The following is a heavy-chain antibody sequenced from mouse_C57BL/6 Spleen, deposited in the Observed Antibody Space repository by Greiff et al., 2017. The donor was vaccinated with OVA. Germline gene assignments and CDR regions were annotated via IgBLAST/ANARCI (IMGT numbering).Heavy chain of an antibody. Sequence: QVQLQQPGTELVKPGASVKLSCKASGYTFTSYWMHWVKQRPGQGLEWIGNINPSNGGTNYNEKFKSKATLTVDKSSSTAYMQLSSLTSEDSAVYYWARSALTLYYFDYWGQGTTLTVSS. CDR3: ARSALTLYYFDY. D-gene: IGHD4-1*01. CDR1: GYTFTSYW. V-gene: IGHV1-53*01. J-gene: IGHJ2*01. CDR2: INPSNGGT.